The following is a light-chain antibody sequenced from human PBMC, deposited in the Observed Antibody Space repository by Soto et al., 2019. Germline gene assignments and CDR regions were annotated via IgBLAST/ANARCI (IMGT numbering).Light chain of an antibody. CDR2: SAS. V-gene: IGKV1-27*01. Sequence: DFQMTQSPSSLSPSVGDRVTITCRASQAIRKKLAWYQQKPGKLPQLLIYSASTLQSGVPSRFSGSGSGTDFTLTITRLQPEDVGTYYCQKCDAAPFTFGPGTTVDIK. CDR1: QAIRKK. CDR3: QKCDAAPFT. J-gene: IGKJ3*01.